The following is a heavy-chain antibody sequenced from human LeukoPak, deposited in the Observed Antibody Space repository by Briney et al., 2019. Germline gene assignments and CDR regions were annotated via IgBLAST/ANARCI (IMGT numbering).Heavy chain of an antibody. D-gene: IGHD3-22*01. CDR1: GFTFSSYA. Sequence: GGSLRLSCAASGFTFSSYAMSWVRQAPGKGLEWVSAISGSGGSTYYADSVKGRFTISRDNSKNTLYLQTNSLRAEDTAVYYCAKDWGYYDSSGYYYDEVYFDYWGQGTLVTVSS. V-gene: IGHV3-23*01. CDR3: AKDWGYYDSSGYYYDEVYFDY. CDR2: ISGSGGST. J-gene: IGHJ4*02.